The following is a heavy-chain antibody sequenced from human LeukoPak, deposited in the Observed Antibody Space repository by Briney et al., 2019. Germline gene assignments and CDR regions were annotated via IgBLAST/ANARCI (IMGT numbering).Heavy chain of an antibody. J-gene: IGHJ4*02. V-gene: IGHV4-34*01. CDR1: GGSFSGYY. Sequence: SETLSLTCAVYGGSFSGYYWSWIRQPPGKGLEWIGEINHSGSTNYNPSLKSRVTISVDTSKNQFSLKLSSVTAADTAVYYCARGGYYYYGSSGLIPAYFDYWGQGTLVTVSS. CDR3: ARGGYYYYGSSGLIPAYFDY. CDR2: INHSGST. D-gene: IGHD3-22*01.